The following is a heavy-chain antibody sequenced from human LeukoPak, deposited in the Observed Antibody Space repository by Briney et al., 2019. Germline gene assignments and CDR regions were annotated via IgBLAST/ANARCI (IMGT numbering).Heavy chain of an antibody. Sequence: ASVKVSCKASGYDFTSVGITWVRRAPGQGLEWMGWISPYNGNTRYAQKFQGRVAMTTDTSTTSAYMELRGLRFNDTAVYYCARAGPGSGWYFDYWGQGTLVTVSS. CDR3: ARAGPGSGWYFDY. V-gene: IGHV1-18*01. D-gene: IGHD6-19*01. CDR1: GYDFTSVG. CDR2: ISPYNGNT. J-gene: IGHJ4*02.